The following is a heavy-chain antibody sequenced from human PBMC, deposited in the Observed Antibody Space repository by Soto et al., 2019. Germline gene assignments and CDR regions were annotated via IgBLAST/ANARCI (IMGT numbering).Heavy chain of an antibody. V-gene: IGHV3-23*01. J-gene: IGHJ3*02. CDR1: ECNISDLS. Sequence: PKRHRYAVSECNISDLSVSRILQTPGKRPDWVSGISGSGDSTYYADSVKGRFTISRDNSKNTLYLEMTSRRAEDTAVYYCAKDIMVTMIWGGLIRENAFGIWGQGTIGTVSS. CDR3: AKDIMVTMIWGGLIRENAFGI. D-gene: IGHD3-10*01. CDR2: ISGSGDST.